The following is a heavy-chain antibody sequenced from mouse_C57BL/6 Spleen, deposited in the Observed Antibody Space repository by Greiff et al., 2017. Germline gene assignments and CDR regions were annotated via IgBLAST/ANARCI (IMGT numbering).Heavy chain of an antibody. V-gene: IGHV1-81*01. CDR2: IYPRSGNT. CDR3: ATVVDLYAMDY. Sequence: QVQLQQSGAELARPGASVKLSCKASGYTFTSYGISWVKQRTGQGLEWIGEIYPRSGNTYYNEKFKGKATLTADKSSSTAYMELRSLTSEDSAVYFCATVVDLYAMDYWGQGTSVTVSS. J-gene: IGHJ4*01. CDR1: GYTFTSYG. D-gene: IGHD1-1*01.